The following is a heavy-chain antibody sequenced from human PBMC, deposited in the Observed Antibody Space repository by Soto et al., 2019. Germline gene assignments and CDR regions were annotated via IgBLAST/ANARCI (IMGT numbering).Heavy chain of an antibody. J-gene: IGHJ6*02. D-gene: IGHD3-10*01. V-gene: IGHV3-21*01. CDR3: ARSAGDYYGMDV. CDR1: GFTFSSYN. Sequence: EVQLVESGGGLVKPGGSLRLSCAASGFTFSSYNMNWVRQAPGKGLECVSSISSSSSYIYYADSVKGRFTISRDNAKNSLYLQMNSLRAEETAVYYCARSAGDYYGMDVWGQGTTVTVSS. CDR2: ISSSSSYI.